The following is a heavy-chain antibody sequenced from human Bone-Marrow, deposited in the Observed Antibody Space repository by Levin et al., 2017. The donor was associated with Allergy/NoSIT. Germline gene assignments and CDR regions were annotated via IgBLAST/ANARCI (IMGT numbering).Heavy chain of an antibody. D-gene: IGHD6-19*01. V-gene: IGHV3-66*01. Sequence: GGSLILSCAASGFTVSNNYVTWVRQAPGKGLEWVSLIYSGGSTYYADSVKARFTISRDNSKNTVYLQMNSLRAEDTAVYYCARDRGGERSGWYYWGQGTLVTVSS. CDR2: IYSGGST. J-gene: IGHJ4*02. CDR3: ARDRGGERSGWYY. CDR1: GFTVSNNY.